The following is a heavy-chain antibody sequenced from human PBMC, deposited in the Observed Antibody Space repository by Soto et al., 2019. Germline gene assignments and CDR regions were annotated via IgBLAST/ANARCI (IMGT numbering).Heavy chain of an antibody. V-gene: IGHV4-31*03. D-gene: IGHD4-17*01. J-gene: IGHJ6*02. Sequence: QVRLEESGPGLVKPSETLSLICSVSGGSVNNANYFWNWIRHHPENGLEWIGYIYYSGSTRYNPSFKTRATRSIETSKNQFSLRLNSVTAADTAVYFCARDADYGGSRGGMDVWGRGTTVTVSS. CDR2: IYYSGST. CDR3: ARDADYGGSRGGMDV. CDR1: GGSVNNANYF.